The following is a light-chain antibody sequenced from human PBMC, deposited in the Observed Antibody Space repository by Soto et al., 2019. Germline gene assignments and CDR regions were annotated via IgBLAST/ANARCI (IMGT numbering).Light chain of an antibody. Sequence: QAVVTQPPSVSGAPGQRVTISCTGSSSNIGAGYDVHWYQQLPGTAPKLLLYGNSNRPSGVPDRFSGSKSGTSASLAITGLQAEDDADYYCQSYDSSLSGSIFGGGTKVTVL. CDR3: QSYDSSLSGSI. J-gene: IGLJ2*01. CDR2: GNS. V-gene: IGLV1-40*01. CDR1: SSNIGAGYD.